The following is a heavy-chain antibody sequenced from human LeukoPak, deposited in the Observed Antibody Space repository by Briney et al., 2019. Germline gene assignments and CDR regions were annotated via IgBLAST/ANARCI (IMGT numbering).Heavy chain of an antibody. V-gene: IGHV4-34*01. D-gene: IGHD2-2*01. Sequence: SETLSLTCAVYGGSFSGYYWSWVRQPPGKGLEWIGEINHSGSTNYNPSLKSRVTISVDTSKNQFSLKLSPVTAADTAVYYCARGRCSSTSCYRSNQFDYWGQGTLVTVSS. J-gene: IGHJ4*02. CDR3: ARGRCSSTSCYRSNQFDY. CDR1: GGSFSGYY. CDR2: INHSGST.